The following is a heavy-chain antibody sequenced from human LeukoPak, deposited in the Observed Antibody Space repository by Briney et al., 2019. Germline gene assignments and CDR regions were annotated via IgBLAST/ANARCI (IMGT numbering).Heavy chain of an antibody. CDR1: GFTFSDYY. CDR3: AGESGTYYYDSSGYPDY. Sequence: GGSLRLSCAASGFTFSDYYMSWIRQAPGKGLEWVSYISSSGSTIYYADSVKGRFTIPRDNAKNSLYLQMNSLRAEDTAVYYCAGESGTYYYDSSGYPDYWGQGTLVTVSS. J-gene: IGHJ4*02. V-gene: IGHV3-11*01. CDR2: ISSSGSTI. D-gene: IGHD3-22*01.